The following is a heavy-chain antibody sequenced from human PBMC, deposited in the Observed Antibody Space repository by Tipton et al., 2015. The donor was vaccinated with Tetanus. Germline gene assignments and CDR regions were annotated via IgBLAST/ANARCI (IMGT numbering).Heavy chain of an antibody. CDR3: ARSGYYSRAYYHYRMDV. CDR2: VSYSGST. V-gene: IGHV4-61*08. D-gene: IGHD3-9*01. CDR1: GGSVRSGDYS. J-gene: IGHJ6*02. Sequence: TLSLTCTVSGGSVRSGDYSWNWIRQPPGKGLEWLAYVSYSGSTNYNPSLKSRVTISVDTSKNQFSLNLSSVTAADTAVYYCARSGYYSRAYYHYRMDVWGQGTTVSVSS.